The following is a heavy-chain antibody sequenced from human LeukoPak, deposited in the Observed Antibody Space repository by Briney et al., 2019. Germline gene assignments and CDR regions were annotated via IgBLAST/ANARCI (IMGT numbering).Heavy chain of an antibody. V-gene: IGHV4-59*08. CDR1: CGSRSNYH. D-gene: IGHD6-6*01. Sequence: SSDTLSLTCSVSCGSRSNYHWSWIRQPPGGGVEWIGYIYYTGSTSSNASLRSRVTIFVDPPKNQFSLRLSSVSAADTAVHYCARHRAYSYSSPFDIWGQGTMVTVSS. CDR2: IYYTGST. J-gene: IGHJ3*02. CDR3: ARHRAYSYSSPFDI.